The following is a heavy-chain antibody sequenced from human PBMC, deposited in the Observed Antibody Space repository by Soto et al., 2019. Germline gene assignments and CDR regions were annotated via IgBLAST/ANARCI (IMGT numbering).Heavy chain of an antibody. D-gene: IGHD6-6*01. CDR2: ISGSGGNT. Sequence: EVQLLESGGGLVQPGGSLRLSCTASGFTFSSYAMSWVRQASEKGLEWVSAISGSGGNTYYADSVKGRFTISRDNSKNTLYLQMNSLRAEDTAVNYCAKSITARPFDYLGQGALVTVSS. J-gene: IGHJ4*02. V-gene: IGHV3-23*01. CDR3: AKSITARPFDY. CDR1: GFTFSSYA.